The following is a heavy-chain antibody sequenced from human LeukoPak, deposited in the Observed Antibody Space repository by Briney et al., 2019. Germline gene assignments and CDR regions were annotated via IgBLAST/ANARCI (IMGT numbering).Heavy chain of an antibody. Sequence: GASVKVSCKASGGTFSSYAISWVRQAPGQGLEWMGGFIPIFGTANYAQKFQGRVTITADESTSTAYMELSSLRSEDTAVYYCARLRLDGGNDAFDIWGQGTMVTVSS. D-gene: IGHD4-23*01. CDR2: FIPIFGTA. V-gene: IGHV1-69*13. CDR1: GGTFSSYA. J-gene: IGHJ3*02. CDR3: ARLRLDGGNDAFDI.